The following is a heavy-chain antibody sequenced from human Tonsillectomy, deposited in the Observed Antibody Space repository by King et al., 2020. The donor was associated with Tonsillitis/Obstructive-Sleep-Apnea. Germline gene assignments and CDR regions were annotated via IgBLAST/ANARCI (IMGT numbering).Heavy chain of an antibody. CDR1: GGSFSSYD. CDR3: ARSVATIDYYYYHYMDV. J-gene: IGHJ6*03. Sequence: VQLVQSGAEVKKPGSSVKLSCKASGGSFSSYDIRWVRQAPGQGLEWMGGIIPIFATANYAQKFQGRVTITADESTNTAYMELSSLRSEDTAVYYCARSVATIDYYYYHYMDVWGKGTTVTVSS. V-gene: IGHV1-69*12. D-gene: IGHD5-12*01. CDR2: IIPIFATA.